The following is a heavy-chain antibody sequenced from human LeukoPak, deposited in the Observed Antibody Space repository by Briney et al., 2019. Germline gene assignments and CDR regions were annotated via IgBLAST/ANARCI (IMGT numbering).Heavy chain of an antibody. CDR1: GGTFSSYA. D-gene: IGHD6-19*01. CDR3: ASNVAVAGAFDI. Sequence: ASVKVSCKASGGTFSSYAISWVRQAPGQGLEWMGGIIPIFGTANYAQKFQGRVTMTRNTSISTAYMELSSLRSEDTAVYYCASNVAVAGAFDIWGQGTMVTVSS. CDR2: IIPIFGTA. J-gene: IGHJ3*02. V-gene: IGHV1-69*05.